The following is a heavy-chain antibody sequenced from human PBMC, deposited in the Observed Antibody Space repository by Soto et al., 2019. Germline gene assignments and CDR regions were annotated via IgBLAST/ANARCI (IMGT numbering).Heavy chain of an antibody. CDR3: AKDQGIAASHGID. Sequence: QVQLVESGGGVVQPGRSLRLSCAASGFTFNNYGMHWVSQAPGKGLEWVATISNDGSDKYYADSVKGRLTISRDNSKNTGYLQMNSLRAEETAVYYCAKDQGIAASHGIDWGQGTMVTVSS. CDR2: ISNDGSDK. J-gene: IGHJ3*01. D-gene: IGHD6-13*01. V-gene: IGHV3-30*18. CDR1: GFTFNNYG.